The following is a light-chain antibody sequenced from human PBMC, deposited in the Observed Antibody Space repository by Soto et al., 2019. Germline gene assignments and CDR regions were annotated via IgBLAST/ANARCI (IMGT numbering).Light chain of an antibody. Sequence: DIQMTQSPSSLSAFVGDRVTITCQASQDIANYLNWYQQKPGKAPNLLIYDASHLETGVPSRFSGSGYGTGFSLTISSLQPEDIATYYCQQYDNLPVTFGQGTRLEIK. V-gene: IGKV1-33*01. CDR2: DAS. CDR3: QQYDNLPVT. J-gene: IGKJ5*01. CDR1: QDIANY.